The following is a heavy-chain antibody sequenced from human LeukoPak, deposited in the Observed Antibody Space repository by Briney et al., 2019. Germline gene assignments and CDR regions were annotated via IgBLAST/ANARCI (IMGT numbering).Heavy chain of an antibody. V-gene: IGHV1-69*05. CDR2: IIPIFGTA. CDR3: ARSTYYYDSSGYYPMDY. J-gene: IGHJ4*02. D-gene: IGHD3-22*01. Sequence: GASVKVSCKASGGTFSSYAISWVRQAPGQGLEWMGGIIPIFGTANYAQKFQGRVTITTVESTSTAYMELSSLRSEDTAVYYCARSTYYYDSSGYYPMDYWGQGTLVTVSS. CDR1: GGTFSSYA.